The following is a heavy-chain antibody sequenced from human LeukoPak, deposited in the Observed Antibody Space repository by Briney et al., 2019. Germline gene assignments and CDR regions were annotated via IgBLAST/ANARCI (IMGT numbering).Heavy chain of an antibody. J-gene: IGHJ4*02. Sequence: GESLRLSCAASGFTFSTYAMTWVRQAPRKGLEWVSAISGSGSSTYYADSVKGRFTISRDNAKNSLYLQMNSLRAEDTAVYYCASWKPSEVSYWGQGTLVTVSS. CDR3: ASWKPSEVSY. V-gene: IGHV3-23*01. CDR2: ISGSGSST. D-gene: IGHD1-1*01. CDR1: GFTFSTYA.